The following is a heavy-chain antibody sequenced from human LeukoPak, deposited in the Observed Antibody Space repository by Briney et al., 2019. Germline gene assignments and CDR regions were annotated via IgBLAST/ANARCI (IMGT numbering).Heavy chain of an antibody. V-gene: IGHV3-21*01. J-gene: IGHJ6*02. CDR2: ISSSSSYI. CDR3: AREGRVWFGELLTSYYGMDV. Sequence: PGGSLRLSCAASGFTFSSYSMNWVRQAPGKGLEWVSSISSSSSYIYYADSVKGRFTISRDNAKNSLYLQMNSLRAEDTAVYYCAREGRVWFGELLTSYYGMDVWGQGTTVTVSS. D-gene: IGHD3-10*01. CDR1: GFTFSSYS.